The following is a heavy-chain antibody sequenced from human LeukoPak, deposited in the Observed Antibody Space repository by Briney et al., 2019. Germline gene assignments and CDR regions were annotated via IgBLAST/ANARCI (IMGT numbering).Heavy chain of an antibody. D-gene: IGHD5-24*01. J-gene: IGHJ4*02. CDR2: IRADAVTT. CDR1: GFTFSSYW. Sequence: GGSLRLSCAASGFTFSSYWMNWVRQAPGKGLEWVSGIRADAVTTYYADSVKGRFIISRDNSKNTVYLQMNSLSAEDAAVYYCVKDDGWVQYANWGQGTLVTVSS. V-gene: IGHV3-23*01. CDR3: VKDDGWVQYAN.